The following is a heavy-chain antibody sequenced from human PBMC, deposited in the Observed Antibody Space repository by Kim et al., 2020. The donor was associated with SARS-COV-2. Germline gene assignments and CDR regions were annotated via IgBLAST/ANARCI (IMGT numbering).Heavy chain of an antibody. CDR3: ARRAVDSSGTYNFDY. D-gene: IGHD3-22*01. V-gene: IGHV3-74*01. Sequence: ADYVKDRVTIPRDNAKNTLYLQMNRLRAEDTALDYCARRAVDSSGTYNFDYWGQGTLVTVSS. J-gene: IGHJ4*02.